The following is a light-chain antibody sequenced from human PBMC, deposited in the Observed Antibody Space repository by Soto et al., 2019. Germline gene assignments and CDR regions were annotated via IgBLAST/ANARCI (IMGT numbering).Light chain of an antibody. V-gene: IGKV2-30*01. J-gene: IGKJ2*01. Sequence: DVVMTQSPLSLPVTLGQPASISCRSSQSLAYSDGNTYLNWFQQRPGQSPRRLIYKVSNRDSGVPDRFRGRGSGTDFKLKIRRVEAEDVGVYYCMQGTHWPPYTFGQGTKLEIK. CDR3: MQGTHWPPYT. CDR2: KVS. CDR1: QSLAYSDGNTY.